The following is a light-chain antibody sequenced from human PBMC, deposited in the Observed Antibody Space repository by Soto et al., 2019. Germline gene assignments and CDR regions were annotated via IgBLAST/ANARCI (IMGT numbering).Light chain of an antibody. V-gene: IGKV3D-15*01. CDR3: QQFNSYPIT. CDR2: GAS. Sequence: EIVMTQSPATLSVSPGERATLSCMASQSVNTNVAGYQQEPGQARRILIYGASTRATGIPARFSGSVSGTEFALTISSLQSEDFATYYCQQFNSYPITFGQGTRLENK. J-gene: IGKJ5*01. CDR1: QSVNTN.